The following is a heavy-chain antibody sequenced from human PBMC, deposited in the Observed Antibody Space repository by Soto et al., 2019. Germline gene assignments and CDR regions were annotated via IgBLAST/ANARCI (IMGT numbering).Heavy chain of an antibody. CDR1: GCPCINAW. Sequence: PVGSLRLSCAGSGCPCINAWISWVRHVTGKGLEWVGRIKSRALGGTTDFAAPVRGRFAITRDDSRNVAYMQMNSLHTEDTAVYYCTTDSYSSMVEVRFDYWGHGTLVTVSS. D-gene: IGHD3-10*01. CDR2: IKSRALGGTT. J-gene: IGHJ4*01. CDR3: TTDSYSSMVEVRFDY. V-gene: IGHV3-15*05.